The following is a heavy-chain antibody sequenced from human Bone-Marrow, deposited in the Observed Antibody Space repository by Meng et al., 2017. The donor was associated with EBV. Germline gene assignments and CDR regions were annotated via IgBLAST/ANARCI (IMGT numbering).Heavy chain of an antibody. CDR1: GGSFSGYY. J-gene: IGHJ4*02. CDR2: INHSGST. Sequence: GQLQQWGAGLLKPSETLSLTCAVYGGSFSGYYWSWIRQPPGKGLEWIGEINHSGSTNYNPSLKSRITVSVDTSKNQFSLKLSSVTAADTAVYYCARERPSGWSPQGYWGQGTLVTVSS. V-gene: IGHV4-34*01. CDR3: ARERPSGWSPQGY. D-gene: IGHD6-19*01.